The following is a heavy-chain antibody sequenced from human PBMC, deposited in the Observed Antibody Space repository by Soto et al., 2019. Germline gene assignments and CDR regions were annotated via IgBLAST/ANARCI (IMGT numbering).Heavy chain of an antibody. J-gene: IGHJ4*02. CDR2: INHSGST. V-gene: IGHV4-34*01. Sequence: SETLSLTCAVYGGSFSGYYWSWIRQPPGKGLEWIGEINHSGSTNYNPSLKSRVTISVDTSKNQFSLKLSSVTAADTAVYYCARGDRLYCTNGVCYYFDYWGQGTLVT. D-gene: IGHD2-8*01. CDR3: ARGDRLYCTNGVCYYFDY. CDR1: GGSFSGYY.